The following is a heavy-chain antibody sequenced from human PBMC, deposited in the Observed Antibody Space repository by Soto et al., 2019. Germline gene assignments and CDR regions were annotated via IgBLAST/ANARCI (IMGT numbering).Heavy chain of an antibody. J-gene: IGHJ4*02. Sequence: EVQLLESGGGWVQPGGSLRLSCAASGFTFSSYAMSWVRQAPGKGLEWVSAISGSGGSTYYADFGQGRFTISRDNSKKTLYLQMNSLRAEATAVYYCANSLYYDILTGYYTLDYWGQGTLVTVSS. V-gene: IGHV3-23*01. CDR3: ANSLYYDILTGYYTLDY. D-gene: IGHD3-9*01. CDR1: GFTFSSYA. CDR2: ISGSGGST.